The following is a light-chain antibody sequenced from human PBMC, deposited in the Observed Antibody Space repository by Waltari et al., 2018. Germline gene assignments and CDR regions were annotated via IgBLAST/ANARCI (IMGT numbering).Light chain of an antibody. J-gene: IGKJ2*01. Sequence: DVVMTQSPLSLPVTLGQPASISCKSSQSIVYSDGNIYLNWIQQRPGQSPSRLINKVSTRDSGVPDRFSGSGSGTDFTLKISSVEAEDVGVYYCMQGTHWPYTFGQGTKLEIK. CDR2: KVS. V-gene: IGKV2-30*01. CDR1: QSIVYSDGNIY. CDR3: MQGTHWPYT.